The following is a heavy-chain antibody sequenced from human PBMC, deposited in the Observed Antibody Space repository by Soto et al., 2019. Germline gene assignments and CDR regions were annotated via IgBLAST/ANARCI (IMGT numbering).Heavy chain of an antibody. J-gene: IGHJ4*02. CDR2: MNQSGSN. CDR1: GASFTGYY. V-gene: IGHV4-34*02. D-gene: IGHD1-1*01. CDR3: ARRFSGTGRYFDY. Sequence: QVQLQQWGAGLLKPSETLSLSCAVYGASFTGYYCNWIRQPPGKGLEWMGEMNQSGSNNYSPSLKARVTISVDTSKSQFSLSVRSVTAADTAVYYCARRFSGTGRYFDYWGQGTLVTVSS.